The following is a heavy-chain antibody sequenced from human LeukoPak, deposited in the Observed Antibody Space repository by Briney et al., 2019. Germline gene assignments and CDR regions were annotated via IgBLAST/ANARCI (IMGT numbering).Heavy chain of an antibody. J-gene: IGHJ4*02. V-gene: IGHV1-69*13. CDR2: IIPIFGTA. CDR1: GGTFSSCA. Sequence: ASVKVSCKASGGTFSSCAISWVRQAPGQGLEWMGGIIPIFGTANYAQKFQGRVTITADESTSTAYMELSSLRSEDTAVYYCARGYYGSGSYYPVDYWGQGTLVTVSS. CDR3: ARGYYGSGSYYPVDY. D-gene: IGHD3-10*01.